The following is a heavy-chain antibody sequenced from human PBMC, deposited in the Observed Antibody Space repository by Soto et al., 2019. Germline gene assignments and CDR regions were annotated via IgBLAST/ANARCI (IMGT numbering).Heavy chain of an antibody. CDR2: IKQDGSEK. J-gene: IGHJ3*02. V-gene: IGHV3-7*03. Sequence: PGGSLRLSCAASGFTFSSYWMSWVRQAPGKGLEWVANIKQDGSEKHYVDSVKGRFTITRDNAKNSLYLQMNSLRAEDTAVYYCARDVDTAMGSAFDIWGQGTMVTVSS. CDR1: GFTFSSYW. D-gene: IGHD5-18*01. CDR3: ARDVDTAMGSAFDI.